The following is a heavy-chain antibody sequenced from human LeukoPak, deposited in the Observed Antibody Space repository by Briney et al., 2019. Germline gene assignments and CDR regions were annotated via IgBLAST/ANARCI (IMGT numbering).Heavy chain of an antibody. CDR1: GGSFSGYY. D-gene: IGHD6-13*01. V-gene: IGHV4-34*01. CDR3: ARPRGVAAGS. J-gene: IGHJ3*01. Sequence: SETLSLTCAVYGGSFSGYYWSWIRQPPGKGLEWIGEINHSGSTNYDPSLKNRVTISVDTSKNQFSLKLSSVTAADTAVYYCARPRGVAAGSWGQGTMVTVSS. CDR2: INHSGST.